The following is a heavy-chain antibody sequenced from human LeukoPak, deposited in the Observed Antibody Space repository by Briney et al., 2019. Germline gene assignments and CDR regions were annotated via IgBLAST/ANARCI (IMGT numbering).Heavy chain of an antibody. Sequence: GGSLRLSCEASGFSFSNYWMTWVRQAPGKGLEWVADINQNGGQSYYVDSVKGRFTLSRDNAKSSLFLQLNSLRAEDTAVYYCARESSSGNWFDPWGQGTLVTVSS. CDR2: INQNGGQS. D-gene: IGHD6-6*01. J-gene: IGHJ5*02. V-gene: IGHV3-7*03. CDR3: ARESSSGNWFDP. CDR1: GFSFSNYW.